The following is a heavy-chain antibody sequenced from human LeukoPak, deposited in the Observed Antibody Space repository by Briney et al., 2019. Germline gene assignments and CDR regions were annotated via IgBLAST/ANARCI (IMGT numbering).Heavy chain of an antibody. J-gene: IGHJ4*02. CDR1: GGSISSSSY. Sequence: PSETLSLTCTVSGGSISSSSYWGWIRQPPGKGLEWIGSMYYSGSTYYNPSLKSRVTISVDTSKNQFSLELSSVTAADTAVYYCARGRRYYYDSSGYYQYFDYWGQGTLVTVSS. CDR3: ARGRRYYYDSSGYYQYFDY. V-gene: IGHV4-39*07. D-gene: IGHD3-22*01. CDR2: MYYSGST.